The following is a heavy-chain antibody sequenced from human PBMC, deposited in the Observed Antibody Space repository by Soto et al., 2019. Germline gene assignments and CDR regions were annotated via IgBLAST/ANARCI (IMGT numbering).Heavy chain of an antibody. CDR2: IYYSGST. V-gene: IGHV4-61*01. CDR3: ARLTPTYNVGY. D-gene: IGHD2-21*01. J-gene: IGHJ4*02. Sequence: QLQLQESGPGLVKPSETLSLTCTVSGGSVNSGSYYWGWIRQPPGKGLEWIGHIYYSGSTNYNPSLKSXXTXSXXTSKNKFSLKLSSVTAADTAVYYCARLTPTYNVGYWGQGTLVTVSS. CDR1: GGSVNSGSYY.